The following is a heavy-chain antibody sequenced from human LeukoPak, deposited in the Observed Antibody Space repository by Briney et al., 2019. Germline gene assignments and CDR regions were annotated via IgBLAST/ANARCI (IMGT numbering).Heavy chain of an antibody. D-gene: IGHD2-15*01. J-gene: IGHJ3*02. CDR3: ARLGSNDAFDI. CDR2: IIPILGIA. Sequence: SVKVSCKASGGTFSSYTISWVRQAPGQGLEWMGRIIPILGIANYAQKFQGRVTITADKSTSTAYMELSSLRSEDTAVYYCARLGSNDAFDIWGQGTMVTVSS. V-gene: IGHV1-69*02. CDR1: GGTFSSYT.